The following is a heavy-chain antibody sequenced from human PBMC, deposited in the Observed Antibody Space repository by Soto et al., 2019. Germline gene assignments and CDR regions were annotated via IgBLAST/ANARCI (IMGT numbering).Heavy chain of an antibody. V-gene: IGHV3-48*03. D-gene: IGHD6-19*01. CDR3: ASRVSSGWDSIMDV. CDR2: ISSSGSTT. J-gene: IGHJ6*02. CDR1: GFTLSSYE. Sequence: GVLRVSGAAPGFTLSSYEMNWVGPAPGEGLEWVSYISSSGSTTYYADSVKGRFTISRDNAKKSLYLQMNSLRAEDTAVYYCASRVSSGWDSIMDVWGQGTTVTVSS.